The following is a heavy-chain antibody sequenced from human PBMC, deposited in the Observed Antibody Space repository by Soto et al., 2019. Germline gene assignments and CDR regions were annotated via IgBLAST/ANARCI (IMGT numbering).Heavy chain of an antibody. V-gene: IGHV1-69*13. D-gene: IGHD1-26*01. CDR3: AREVGSYAGLSL. J-gene: IGHJ4*02. CDR1: GGTFSSYA. Sequence: SVKVSCKASGGTFSSYAISWVRQAPGQGLEWMGGIIPIFGTANYAQKFQGRVTITADESTSTAYMELSSLRSEDTAVYYCAREVGSYAGLSLWGQGTLVTVSS. CDR2: IIPIFGTA.